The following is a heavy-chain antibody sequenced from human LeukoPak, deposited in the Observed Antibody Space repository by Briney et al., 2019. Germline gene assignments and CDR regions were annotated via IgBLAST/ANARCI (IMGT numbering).Heavy chain of an antibody. CDR2: ISGSGGST. CDR3: AKVATPYDSSGYYDY. Sequence: GGSLRLSCAASGFTFSSYAMSWVRQAPGKGLEWVSAISGSGGSTYYADPVKGRFTISRDNSKNTLYLQMNSLRAEDTAVYYCAKVATPYDSSGYYDYWGQGTLVTVSS. V-gene: IGHV3-23*01. J-gene: IGHJ4*02. CDR1: GFTFSSYA. D-gene: IGHD3-22*01.